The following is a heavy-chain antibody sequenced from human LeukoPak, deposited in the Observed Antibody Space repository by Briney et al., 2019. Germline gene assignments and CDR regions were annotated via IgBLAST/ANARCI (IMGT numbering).Heavy chain of an antibody. D-gene: IGHD3-9*01. CDR2: IYYSGST. CDR3: AGPRGAGWLYYFDY. Sequence: SETLSLTCTVSGGSISSSSYYWGWIRQPPGKGLEWIGSIYYSGSTYYNPSLKSRVTISVDTSKNQFSLKLSSVTAADTAVYYCAGPRGAGWLYYFDYWGQGTLVTVSS. V-gene: IGHV4-39*01. CDR1: GGSISSSSYY. J-gene: IGHJ4*02.